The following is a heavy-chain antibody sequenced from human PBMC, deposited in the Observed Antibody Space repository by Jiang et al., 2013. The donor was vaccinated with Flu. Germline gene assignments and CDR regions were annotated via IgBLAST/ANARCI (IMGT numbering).Heavy chain of an antibody. J-gene: IGHJ4*02. V-gene: IGHV3-7*03. Sequence: PGGSLRLSCAASDSPLVLLDELGPPGSRKGLEWLANIKQDGSEQYYVDSVKGRFTISRDNAKNSLFLQMNSLRAEDTAVYYCARDSSATGSRDGIDYWGRGMLVTVSS. D-gene: IGHD1-1*01. CDR2: IKQDGSEQ. CDR1: DSPLVLL. CDR3: ARDSSATGSRDGIDY.